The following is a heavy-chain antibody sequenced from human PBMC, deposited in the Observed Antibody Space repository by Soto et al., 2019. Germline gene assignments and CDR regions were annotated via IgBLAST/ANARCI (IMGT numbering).Heavy chain of an antibody. J-gene: IGHJ5*02. Sequence: QVLLVQSGAEMKQPGSSVSVSCKASGDSFTNYAFTWVRQAPGQGPEWLGGIILALGTPHYSQRFQGRLTITAEESSSTVYMGLGSLRLDDTAVYYCGRYCTNTKCRGGDYLDLWGQGTLLTVSS. CDR3: GRYCTNTKCRGGDYLDL. D-gene: IGHD2-8*01. CDR2: IILALGTP. V-gene: IGHV1-69*01. CDR1: GDSFTNYA.